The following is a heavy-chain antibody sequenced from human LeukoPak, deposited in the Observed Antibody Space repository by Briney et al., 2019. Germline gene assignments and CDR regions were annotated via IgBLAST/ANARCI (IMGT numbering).Heavy chain of an antibody. J-gene: IGHJ4*02. CDR3: ARASQWLAFDC. V-gene: IGHV3-66*01. Sequence: GGSLRLSCAASGFTVSSSFMNWARQAPGKGLEWVSTFYNTDDTNYPDSVRGRFTISRDSSTNTLYLQMNSLRAEDTAVYFCARASQWLAFDCWGQGTLVTVSS. CDR1: GFTVSSSF. D-gene: IGHD6-19*01. CDR2: FYNTDDT.